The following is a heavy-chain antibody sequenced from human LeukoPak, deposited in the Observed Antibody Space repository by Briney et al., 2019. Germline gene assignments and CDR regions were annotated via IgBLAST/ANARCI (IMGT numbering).Heavy chain of an antibody. Sequence: SGPTLVNPTQTLTLTCTFSGFSLSTTGMCVSWIRQPPVKALEWLARFDGDDDKHYSTSLKTRLTISKDTSKNQVVLTMTNMDPADTATYYCARTRGQYYYDSSGYPFDYWGQGTLVTVSS. V-gene: IGHV2-70*11. CDR3: ARTRGQYYYDSSGYPFDY. CDR2: FDGDDDK. D-gene: IGHD3-22*01. CDR1: GFSLSTTGMC. J-gene: IGHJ4*02.